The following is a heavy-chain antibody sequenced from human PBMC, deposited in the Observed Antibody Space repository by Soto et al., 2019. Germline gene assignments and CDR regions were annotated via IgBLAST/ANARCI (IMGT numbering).Heavy chain of an antibody. CDR1: GFTFSSYA. Sequence: QPGGSLRLSCAASGFTFSSYAMSWVRQAPGKGLEWVSAISGSGGSTYYADSVKGRFTISRDNSKNTLYLQMNSLRAEDTAVYYCAKDYCSSTSCGVWEYFDYWGQGTLVTVSS. V-gene: IGHV3-23*01. CDR3: AKDYCSSTSCGVWEYFDY. D-gene: IGHD2-2*01. CDR2: ISGSGGST. J-gene: IGHJ4*02.